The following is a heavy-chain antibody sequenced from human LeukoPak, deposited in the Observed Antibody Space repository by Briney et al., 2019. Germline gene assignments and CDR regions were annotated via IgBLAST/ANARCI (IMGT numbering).Heavy chain of an antibody. CDR3: ARGYLMGRVAATDY. D-gene: IGHD6-19*01. J-gene: IGHJ4*02. Sequence: GASVKVSCKASGYTFTGYYMHWVRQAPGQGLEWMGWINTNTGNPTYAQGFTGRFVFSLDTSVSTAYLQISSLKAEDTAVYYCARGYLMGRVAATDYWGQGTLVTVSS. CDR1: GYTFTGYY. CDR2: INTNTGNP. V-gene: IGHV7-4-1*02.